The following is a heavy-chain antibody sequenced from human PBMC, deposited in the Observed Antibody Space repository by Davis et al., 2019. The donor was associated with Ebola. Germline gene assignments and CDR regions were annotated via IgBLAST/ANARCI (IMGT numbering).Heavy chain of an antibody. V-gene: IGHV3-13*01. J-gene: IGHJ6*04. CDR2: IGRADDT. Sequence: GESLKISCAASGFTLSYYDFHWVRQFPGEGLEWVSAIGRADDTYYAGSVKGRFTISRDDAKNSLYLQMNGLRAEDTAVYYCAKGSVTIFGVAPDYYGMDVWGKGTTVTVSS. CDR3: AKGSVTIFGVAPDYYGMDV. CDR1: GFTLSYYD. D-gene: IGHD3-3*01.